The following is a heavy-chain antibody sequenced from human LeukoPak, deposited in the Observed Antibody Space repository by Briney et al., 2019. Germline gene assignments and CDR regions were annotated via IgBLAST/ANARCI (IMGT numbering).Heavy chain of an antibody. V-gene: IGHV3-33*01. J-gene: IGHJ2*01. CDR3: ARDADTSGSYWYFDL. Sequence: PGGSLRLSCAASGFTLSYYGMHWVRQAPGKGLEWVALIWSDGSNENYADSVKGRSTISRDTSRNTLYLQMHSLRAEDTAVYYCARDADTSGSYWYFDLWGRGTQVTVSS. D-gene: IGHD3-22*01. CDR2: IWSDGSNE. CDR1: GFTLSYYG.